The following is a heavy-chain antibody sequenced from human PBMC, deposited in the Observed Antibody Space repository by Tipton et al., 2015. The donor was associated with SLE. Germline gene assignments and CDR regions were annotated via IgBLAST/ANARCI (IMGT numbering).Heavy chain of an antibody. CDR2: IYYSGST. CDR1: DASLSTYF. CDR3: ARDLGRLYFDY. J-gene: IGHJ4*02. D-gene: IGHD3-16*01. V-gene: IGHV4-59*01. Sequence: TLSLTCTVSDASLSTYFWSWIRQPPGKGLEWIGYIYYSGSTNYNPSLKSRVTMSVDTSKNQFSLRLTSVTAADTAVYYCARDLGRLYFDYWGQGTLVTVSS.